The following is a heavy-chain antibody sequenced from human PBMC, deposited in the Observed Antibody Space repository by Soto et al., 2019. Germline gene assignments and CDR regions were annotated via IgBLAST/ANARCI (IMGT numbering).Heavy chain of an antibody. Sequence: SETLSLTCAVYGGSFSGYYWSWIRQPPGKGLEWIGEINHSGSTNYNPSLKSRVTISVDTSKNQFSLKLSSVTAADTAVYYCARGQGDYYDSSGYYVDVWGQGTTVTVS. CDR1: GGSFSGYY. J-gene: IGHJ6*02. CDR3: ARGQGDYYDSSGYYVDV. D-gene: IGHD3-22*01. V-gene: IGHV4-34*01. CDR2: INHSGST.